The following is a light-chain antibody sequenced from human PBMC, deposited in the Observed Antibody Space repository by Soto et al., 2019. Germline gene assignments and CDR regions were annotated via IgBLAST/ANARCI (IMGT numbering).Light chain of an antibody. V-gene: IGKV1-5*03. CDR1: QSISGW. J-gene: IGKJ1*01. CDR3: QQYNSYSPPWT. Sequence: DIQMTQSPSTLSASVGDRVTITCRASQSISGWLAWYQQKPGKAPKLLIYKASSLESGVPSRFSGSGSGTEVTLTISSLQPDDFATYYCQQYNSYSPPWTFGQGTKVEIK. CDR2: KAS.